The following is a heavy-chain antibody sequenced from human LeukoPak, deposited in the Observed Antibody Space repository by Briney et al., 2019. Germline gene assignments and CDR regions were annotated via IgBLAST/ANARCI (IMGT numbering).Heavy chain of an antibody. V-gene: IGHV3-73*01. J-gene: IGHJ6*03. Sequence: GGSLRLSCAASGFTFSGSAIHWVRQASGKGLEWVGRIRSKANSYATAYAAPVKGRFTISRDDSKNTAYLQMNSLKTEDTAVYYCTRSQEGYYYYYMDVWGKGTTVTVSS. CDR2: IRSKANSYAT. CDR1: GFTFSGSA. CDR3: TRSQEGYYYYYMDV.